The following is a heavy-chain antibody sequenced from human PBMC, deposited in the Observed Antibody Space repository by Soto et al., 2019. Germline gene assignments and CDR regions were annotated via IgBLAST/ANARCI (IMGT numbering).Heavy chain of an antibody. D-gene: IGHD5-12*01. CDR3: AKGRDIVATTGFDY. Sequence: EVQLVESGGGLVKPGGSLRLSCAASGFTFSSYSMNWVRQAPGKGLEWVSSISSSSSYIYYADSVKGRFTISRDNAKNSLYLQMNSLRAEDTAVYYCAKGRDIVATTGFDYWGQGTLVTVSS. CDR2: ISSSSSYI. CDR1: GFTFSSYS. V-gene: IGHV3-21*01. J-gene: IGHJ4*02.